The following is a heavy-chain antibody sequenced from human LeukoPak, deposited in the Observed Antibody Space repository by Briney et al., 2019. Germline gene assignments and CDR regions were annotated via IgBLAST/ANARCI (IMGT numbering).Heavy chain of an antibody. CDR3: ARERGIVVVPAGFGAFDI. J-gene: IGHJ3*02. CDR1: GFTFSSYA. CDR2: IKQDGSEK. Sequence: GGSLRLSCAASGFTFSSYAMSWVRQAPGKGLEWVANIKQDGSEKYYVDSVKGRFTISRDNAKNSLYLQMNSLRAEDTAVYYCARERGIVVVPAGFGAFDIWGQGTMVTVSS. V-gene: IGHV3-7*01. D-gene: IGHD2-2*01.